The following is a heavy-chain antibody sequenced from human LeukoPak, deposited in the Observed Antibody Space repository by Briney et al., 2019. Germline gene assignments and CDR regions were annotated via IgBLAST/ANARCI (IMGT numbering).Heavy chain of an antibody. CDR2: ISAGGYPI. CDR1: GFTFNDYY. Sequence: GGSLRLSCTGSGFTFNDYYMSWVRQAPAKGLEWLSFISAGGYPIYYADSVRGRFTISRDTAKNSLYLQMNSLRVEDTAVYYCVMTAGPPTDHWGQGALVTVSS. V-gene: IGHV3-11*04. CDR3: VMTAGPPTDH. J-gene: IGHJ4*01.